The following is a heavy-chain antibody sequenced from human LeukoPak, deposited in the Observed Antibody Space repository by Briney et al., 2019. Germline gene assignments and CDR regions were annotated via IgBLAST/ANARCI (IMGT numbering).Heavy chain of an antibody. Sequence: SETLSLTCAVYGGSFSGYYWSWIRQPPGKGLEWIGEINHSGSTNYNPSLKSRVTISVDTSKNQFSLKLSSVTAADTAVYYCARGPPLSAIVVVPAAMGPFDYWGQGTLATVSS. CDR3: ARGPPLSAIVVVPAAMGPFDY. V-gene: IGHV4-34*01. J-gene: IGHJ4*02. CDR1: GGSFSGYY. D-gene: IGHD2-2*01. CDR2: INHSGST.